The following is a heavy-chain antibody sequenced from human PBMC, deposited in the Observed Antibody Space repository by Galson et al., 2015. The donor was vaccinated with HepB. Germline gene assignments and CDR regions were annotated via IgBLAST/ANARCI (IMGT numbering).Heavy chain of an antibody. CDR2: IYPKTGDT. J-gene: IGHJ5*02. Sequence: SVKVSCKASGYSLTDYYMHWVRQAAGQGLEWMGWIYPKTGDTSYAQKFQGRVTLTRDSSIGTAYMELSRLTSDDTAVYYCARDRAMAGSHNWFDPWGQGTLVTVSS. CDR1: GYSLTDYY. D-gene: IGHD6-19*01. CDR3: ARDRAMAGSHNWFDP. V-gene: IGHV1-2*02.